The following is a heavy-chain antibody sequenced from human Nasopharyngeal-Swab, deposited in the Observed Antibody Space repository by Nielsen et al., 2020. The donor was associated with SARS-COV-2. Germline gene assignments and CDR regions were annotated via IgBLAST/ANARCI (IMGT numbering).Heavy chain of an antibody. Sequence: SETLSLTCAISGDSVSSNNAAWNWISQSPSRGLEWLGRTYYRSKWYNEYAASVKSRVTINPDTSKNQISLQVNSMTAEDTAVYYCARRQMGAHAFDIWGQGTMVTVSS. V-gene: IGHV6-1*01. D-gene: IGHD3-16*01. CDR1: GDSVSSNNAA. CDR2: TYYRSKWYN. J-gene: IGHJ3*02. CDR3: ARRQMGAHAFDI.